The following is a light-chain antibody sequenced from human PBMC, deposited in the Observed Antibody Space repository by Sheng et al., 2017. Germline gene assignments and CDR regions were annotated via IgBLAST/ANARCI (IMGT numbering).Light chain of an antibody. J-gene: IGKJ2*03. Sequence: DIQMTQSPSSLSASVGDRVTITCRASQGITNYLAWYQQKPGQTPRLLIYAASTRATGIPDRFSGSGSGTDFTLTISRLEPEDFAVYYCQQYGSSPYSFGQGTKLEIK. CDR2: AAS. CDR1: QGITNY. V-gene: IGKV3-20*01. CDR3: QQYGSSPYS.